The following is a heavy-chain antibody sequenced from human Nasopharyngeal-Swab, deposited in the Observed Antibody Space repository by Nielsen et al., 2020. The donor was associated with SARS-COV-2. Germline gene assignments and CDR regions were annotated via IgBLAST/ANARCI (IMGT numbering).Heavy chain of an antibody. Sequence: GGSLRLSCADSGFNFNTSWMTWVRQAPGKGLEWVANINPDGSEMQYVDSVKGRFTISRDNAENSLYLHMNSLRGDDTAVYYCAHYASAANWGQGTLVTVSS. J-gene: IGHJ4*02. D-gene: IGHD2-2*01. CDR3: AHYASAAN. CDR1: GFNFNTSW. CDR2: INPDGSEM. V-gene: IGHV3-7*03.